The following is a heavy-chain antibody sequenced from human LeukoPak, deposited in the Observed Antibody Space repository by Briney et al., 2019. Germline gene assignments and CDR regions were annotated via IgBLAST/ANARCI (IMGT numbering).Heavy chain of an antibody. V-gene: IGHV1-46*01. CDR1: GYTFTSYY. CDR2: INPSGGST. D-gene: IGHD1-26*01. Sequence: GASVKVSCKASGYTFTSYYMHWVRQSPGQGLEWMGIINPSGGSTSYAQKFQGRVTMTRDTSTSTVYMELSSLRSEDTAVYYCARDGLEEDEVGATTKPIDAFDIWGQGTMVTVSS. CDR3: ARDGLEEDEVGATTKPIDAFDI. J-gene: IGHJ3*02.